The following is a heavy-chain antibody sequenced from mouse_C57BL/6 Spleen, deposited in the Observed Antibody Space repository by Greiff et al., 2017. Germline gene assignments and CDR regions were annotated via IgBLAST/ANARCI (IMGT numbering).Heavy chain of an antibody. J-gene: IGHJ4*01. CDR1: GFTFSSYA. Sequence: EVKVVESGGGLVKPGGSLKLSCAASGFTFSSYAMSWVRQTPEKRLEWVATISDGGSYTYYPDNVKGRFTISRDNAKNNLYLQMSHLKSEDTAMYYCARDRDGYLDYWGQGTSVTVSS. V-gene: IGHV5-4*01. CDR2: ISDGGSYT. CDR3: ARDRDGYLDY. D-gene: IGHD2-3*01.